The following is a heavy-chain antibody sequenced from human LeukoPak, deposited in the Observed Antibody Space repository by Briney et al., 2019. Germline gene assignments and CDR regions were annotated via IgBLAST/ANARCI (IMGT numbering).Heavy chain of an antibody. Sequence: SETLSLTCVVYGGSFSGYYWSWIRQPPGKGLEWIGEINHSGSTNYNPSLKSRVTISVDTSKNQFSLKLSSVTAADTAVYYCARSLPYYDILTDAFDIWGQGTMVTVSS. CDR1: GGSFSGYY. D-gene: IGHD3-9*01. CDR3: ARSLPYYDILTDAFDI. CDR2: INHSGST. V-gene: IGHV4-34*01. J-gene: IGHJ3*02.